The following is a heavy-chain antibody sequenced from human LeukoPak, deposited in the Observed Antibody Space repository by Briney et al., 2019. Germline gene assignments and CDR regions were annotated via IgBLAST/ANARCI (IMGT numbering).Heavy chain of an antibody. CDR1: GFTVSSNY. CDR2: IYSGGST. D-gene: IGHD3-10*01. Sequence: PGGSLRLSCAASGFTVSSNYMSWVRQAPGKGLEWVSVIYSGGSTYYSDSVKGRFTISRDNSKNTLYLRMNSLRAEDTAVYYCATYYYGSGSYGDAFDIWGQGTMVTVSS. V-gene: IGHV3-53*01. CDR3: ATYYYGSGSYGDAFDI. J-gene: IGHJ3*02.